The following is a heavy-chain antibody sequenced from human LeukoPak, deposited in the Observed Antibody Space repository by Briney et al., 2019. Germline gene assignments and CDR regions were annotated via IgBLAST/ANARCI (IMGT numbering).Heavy chain of an antibody. D-gene: IGHD1-26*01. V-gene: IGHV3-23*01. Sequence: GGSLRLSCAASVFTFSRHAMRWVRQAPGEGLEWVSAISGSCCSTYYADSVKGRFTISRDNSKHTLYLQVNSLRAEDTAVYYCAKVGAYYYYYGMAVWGEGTTVSV. J-gene: IGHJ6*01. CDR3: AKVGAYYYYYGMAV. CDR1: VFTFSRHA. CDR2: ISGSCCST.